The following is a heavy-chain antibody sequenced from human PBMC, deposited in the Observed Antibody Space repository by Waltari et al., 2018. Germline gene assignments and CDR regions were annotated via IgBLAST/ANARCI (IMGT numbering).Heavy chain of an antibody. Sequence: QVQLQQWGAGLLKPSETLSLTCAVYGGSFSGYYWSWIRQPPGKGLEWIGEINHSGSTNYNPSLKSRVTISVDTSKNQFSRKLSSVTAADTAVYYCARAVYKGISSGSDAFDIWGQGTMVTVSS. CDR1: GGSFSGYY. J-gene: IGHJ3*02. CDR3: ARAVYKGISSGSDAFDI. CDR2: INHSGST. V-gene: IGHV4-34*01. D-gene: IGHD6-6*01.